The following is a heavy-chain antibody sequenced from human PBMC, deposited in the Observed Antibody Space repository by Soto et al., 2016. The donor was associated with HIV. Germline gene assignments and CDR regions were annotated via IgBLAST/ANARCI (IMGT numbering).Heavy chain of an antibody. J-gene: IGHJ4*02. Sequence: EVQLVESGGGLVQPGGSLRLSCAASGFTVSSSYMSWVRQTPGKGLEWVSVIYSGGNTYYANSVAGRFTTPRDNSNNILFLQMNSLRAEDTAVYFCARDRPGYSDRTGSSGVGYFENWGQGNLVTVSS. CDR3: ARDRPGYSDRTGSSGVGYFEN. D-gene: IGHD3-22*01. CDR2: IYSGGNT. CDR1: GFTVSSSY. V-gene: IGHV3-66*01.